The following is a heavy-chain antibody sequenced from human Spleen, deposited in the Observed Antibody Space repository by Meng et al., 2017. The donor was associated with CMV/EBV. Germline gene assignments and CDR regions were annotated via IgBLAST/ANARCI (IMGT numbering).Heavy chain of an antibody. CDR3: AREPEATYPEYTGYYFDY. J-gene: IGHJ4*02. CDR2: INPSGGST. CDR1: GYTFTSYY. V-gene: IGHV1-46*01. D-gene: IGHD1-14*01. Sequence: ASVKVSCKASGYTFTSYYVHWVRQAPGQGLEWMGIINPSGGSTTYAQKFQGRVIMTRDTSTSTVYMELNSLRSEDTAVYYCAREPEATYPEYTGYYFDYWGQGTLVTVSS.